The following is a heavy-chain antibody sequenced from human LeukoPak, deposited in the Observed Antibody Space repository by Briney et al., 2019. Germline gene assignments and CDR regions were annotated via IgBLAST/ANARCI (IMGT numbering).Heavy chain of an antibody. Sequence: GGSLRLSCAASGFTFDDYAMHWVRQAPGKGLEWVSGISWNSGSIGYADSVKGRFTISRDNAKNSLYLQMNSLRAEDTAVYYCARLYGDQDYWGQGTLVTVSS. CDR1: GFTFDDYA. CDR3: ARLYGDQDY. D-gene: IGHD4-17*01. J-gene: IGHJ4*02. CDR2: ISWNSGSI. V-gene: IGHV3-9*01.